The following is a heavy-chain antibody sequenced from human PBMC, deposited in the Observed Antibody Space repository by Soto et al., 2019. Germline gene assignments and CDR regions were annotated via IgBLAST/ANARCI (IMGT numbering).Heavy chain of an antibody. Sequence: SETLSLTCPVSGASISTYYWSWIRQPPGKGLEWIGYISYSGSTNYNPSLKSRVTISFDASKNEISLQVRSATAADAAVYYCARDLKEYCSDGKCNWFDPWGQGTLVTVSS. CDR1: GASISTYY. J-gene: IGHJ5*02. CDR2: ISYSGST. CDR3: ARDLKEYCSDGKCNWFDP. V-gene: IGHV4-59*01. D-gene: IGHD2-15*01.